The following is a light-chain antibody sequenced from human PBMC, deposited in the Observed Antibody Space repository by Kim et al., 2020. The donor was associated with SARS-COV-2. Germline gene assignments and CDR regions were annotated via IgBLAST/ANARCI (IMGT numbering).Light chain of an antibody. V-gene: IGKV1-16*01. CDR2: GAI. J-gene: IGKJ5*01. CDR3: QQYNSHPIS. Sequence: DIHLTQSPSSLSASLGDRVSITCRASQGISNNLAWFQQRPGEAPKCLIYGAIMLQGGVPSRFSGSGSGRDFTLTINSLQPVDFAVYFCQQYNSHPISFGQGTRLEIK. CDR1: QGISNN.